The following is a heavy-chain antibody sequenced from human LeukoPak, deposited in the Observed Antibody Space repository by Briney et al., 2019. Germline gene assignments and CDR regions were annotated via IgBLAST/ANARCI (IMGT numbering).Heavy chain of an antibody. D-gene: IGHD1-26*01. Sequence: ASVKVSCKASGYTFTNYGISWVRQAPGQGLEWMGWVSGNNDITNYAQKFQGRVTMTEDTSTDTAYMELSSLRSEDTAVYYCATRADQWELHGFDYWGQGTLVTVSS. CDR1: GYTFTNYG. CDR2: VSGNNDIT. CDR3: ATRADQWELHGFDY. V-gene: IGHV1-18*01. J-gene: IGHJ4*02.